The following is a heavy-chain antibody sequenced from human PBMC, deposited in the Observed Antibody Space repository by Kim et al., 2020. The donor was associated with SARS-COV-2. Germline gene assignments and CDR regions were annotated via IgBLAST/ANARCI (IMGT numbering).Heavy chain of an antibody. V-gene: IGHV3-23*01. J-gene: IGHJ4*02. CDR1: GFIFSNYA. CDR3: AKSLIRLGELSSNY. D-gene: IGHD3-16*02. CDR2: ISGSGGTT. Sequence: GGSLRLSCAASGFIFSNYAMSWVRQAPGKGLEWVSTISGSGGTTYYADFLKGRLTISRDNSKNTLYLQMSSLRAEDTAVYYCAKSLIRLGELSSNYWGQGTLGSVSS.